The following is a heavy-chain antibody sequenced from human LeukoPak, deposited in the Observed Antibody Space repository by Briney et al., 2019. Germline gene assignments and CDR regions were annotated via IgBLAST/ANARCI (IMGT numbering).Heavy chain of an antibody. J-gene: IGHJ6*03. CDR1: GGSFSGYY. V-gene: IGHV4-34*01. Sequence: PSETLSLTCAVYGGSFSGYYWSWIRQPPGKGLEWIGEINHSGSTNYNPSLKSRVTISVDTSKNQFSLKLSPVTAADTAVYYCARGARSYYGSGRGWYYYYMDVWGKGTTVTVSS. CDR2: INHSGST. D-gene: IGHD3-10*01. CDR3: ARGARSYYGSGRGWYYYYMDV.